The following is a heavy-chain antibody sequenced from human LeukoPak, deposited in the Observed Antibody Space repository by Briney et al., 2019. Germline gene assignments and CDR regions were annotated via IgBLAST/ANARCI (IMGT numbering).Heavy chain of an antibody. Sequence: KPSETLSLTCTVSGGSISSYYWSWIRQPPGKGLEWIGYIYYSGRTNYNPSLKSRVTISVDTSKNQFSLKLSSVTAADTAVYYCARXWYYDHVWGSYRYPDAFDIWGQGTMVTV. CDR2: IYYSGRT. CDR1: GGSISSYY. D-gene: IGHD3-16*02. CDR3: ARXWYYDHVWGSYRYPDAFDI. V-gene: IGHV4-59*01. J-gene: IGHJ3*02.